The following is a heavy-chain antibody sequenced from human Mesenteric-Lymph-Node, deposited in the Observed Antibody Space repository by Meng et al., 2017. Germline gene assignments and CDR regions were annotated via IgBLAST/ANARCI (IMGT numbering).Heavy chain of an antibody. D-gene: IGHD6-19*01. CDR3: ARLQVVAGHTTFDY. CDR2: ISSGSDNI. J-gene: IGHJ4*02. CDR1: GFTFSSYA. Sequence: GESLKISCATSGFTFSSYAMSWVRQAPGKGLEWVSSISSGSDNIYNTDSVKGRFIISRDNAKNSLYLQMNSLRAEDTAVYYCARLQVVAGHTTFDYWGQGTLVTSPQ. V-gene: IGHV3-21*01.